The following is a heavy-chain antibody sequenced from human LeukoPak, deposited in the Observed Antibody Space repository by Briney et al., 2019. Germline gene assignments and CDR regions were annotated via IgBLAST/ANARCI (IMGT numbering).Heavy chain of an antibody. Sequence: GGSLRLSCAASGFTFSSYSMNWVRQAPGKGLEWVSSISSSSSYIYYADSVKGRFTISRDNAKNSLYLQMNSLRPEDSAVYFCAKVFGAKQDHDAFDIWGPGTMVIVSS. J-gene: IGHJ3*02. D-gene: IGHD3-16*01. V-gene: IGHV3-21*01. CDR3: AKVFGAKQDHDAFDI. CDR2: ISSSSSYI. CDR1: GFTFSSYS.